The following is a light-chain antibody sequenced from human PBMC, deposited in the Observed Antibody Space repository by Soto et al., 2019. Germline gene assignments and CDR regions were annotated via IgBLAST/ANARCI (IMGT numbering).Light chain of an antibody. CDR3: QQYNHWPWT. CDR1: QRLSGN. Sequence: DILMTQSPVTLSVSPGEGVTLSCRASQRLSGNLAWYQHKRGQSPRLLIYRASTRATGVPARFTGSGSETEFTLTISSLASEDFAVYYCQQYNHWPWTFGQGTEVEIK. V-gene: IGKV3-15*01. CDR2: RAS. J-gene: IGKJ1*01.